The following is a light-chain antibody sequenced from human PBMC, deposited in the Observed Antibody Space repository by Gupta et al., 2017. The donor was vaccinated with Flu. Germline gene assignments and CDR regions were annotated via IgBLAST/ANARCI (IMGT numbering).Light chain of an antibody. CDR2: DAS. J-gene: IGKJ1*01. CDR1: QSVSSY. V-gene: IGKV3-11*01. CDR3: QQRSNWPPLT. Sequence: EIVLTQSPATLSLSPGERATLSCRASQSVSSYLAWYQQKPGQAPRLLIYDASNRATGIPANVSGRGSGTDFTLTISSLEPEDFAVYYCQQRSNWPPLTFGQGTKVEIK.